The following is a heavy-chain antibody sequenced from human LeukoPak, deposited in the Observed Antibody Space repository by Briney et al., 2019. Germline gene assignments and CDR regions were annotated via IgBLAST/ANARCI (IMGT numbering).Heavy chain of an antibody. CDR1: GFTFSSYD. J-gene: IGHJ4*02. CDR3: ARGLSAAYCSSTTCYQGDY. V-gene: IGHV3-13*04. D-gene: IGHD2-2*01. Sequence: GGSLRLSCAASGFTFSSYDMHWVRQATGNGLEWVSGIGTAGDTYYPGSVKGRFTISREDAKNSLYLQINSLRAGDTAVYYCARGLSAAYCSSTTCYQGDYWGQGTLVTVSS. CDR2: IGTAGDT.